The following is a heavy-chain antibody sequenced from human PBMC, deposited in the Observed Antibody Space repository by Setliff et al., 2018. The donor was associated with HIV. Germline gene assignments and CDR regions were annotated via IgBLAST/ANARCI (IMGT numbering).Heavy chain of an antibody. CDR1: GGSFSGSY. J-gene: IGHJ4*02. CDR2: INQSGST. D-gene: IGHD3-10*01. V-gene: IGHV4-34*01. Sequence: SETLSLTCAVYGGSFSGSYWSWIRQPPGKGLEWIGEINQSGSTTYSPSLRSRVTISVDTSKNQFSLKLSSVTAADTAVYYCARAPFYYGSGSYQTFDYWGQGTLVTVSS. CDR3: ARAPFYYGSGSYQTFDY.